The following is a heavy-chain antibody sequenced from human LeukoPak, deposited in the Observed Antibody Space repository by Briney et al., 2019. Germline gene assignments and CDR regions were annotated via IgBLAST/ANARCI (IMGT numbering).Heavy chain of an antibody. CDR3: ARDPFDIVSSSWFTPQY. V-gene: IGHV3-33*01. Sequence: GGSLRLSCAASGFTFNSYGMHGVRQAPAKELEWVAVIWYDGSNKYYADSVKGRFTISRDNSKNTLYLQMNSLRAEDTAVYYCARDPFDIVSSSWFTPQYWGQGTLVTVSS. CDR2: IWYDGSNK. CDR1: GFTFNSYG. J-gene: IGHJ4*02. D-gene: IGHD6-13*01.